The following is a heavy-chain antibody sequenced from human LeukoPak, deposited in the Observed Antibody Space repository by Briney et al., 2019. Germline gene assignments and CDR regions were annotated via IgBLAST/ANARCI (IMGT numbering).Heavy chain of an antibody. CDR2: LSASGGLT. D-gene: IGHD4-11*01. CDR1: GFTFSSYA. V-gene: IGHV3-23*01. J-gene: IGHJ4*02. Sequence: SGGSLRLSCAASGFTFSSYAMSWVRQAPGKGLEWVSGLSASGGLTYYSDSVKGRFTISRDNSKNTLYLQVNSLRADDTAVYYCAKGGSSYSEMDYWGQGTLVTVSS. CDR3: AKGGSSYSEMDY.